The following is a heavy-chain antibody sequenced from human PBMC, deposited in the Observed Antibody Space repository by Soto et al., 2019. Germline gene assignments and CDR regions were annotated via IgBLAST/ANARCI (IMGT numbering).Heavy chain of an antibody. Sequence: QVQLVESGGGVVQPGRSLRLSCAASGFTFSSYGMHWVRQAPGKGLEWVAVIWYDGSNKYYADSVKGRFTISRDNSKNTLYLQMSSLRAEDTAVYYCAREKGGYCSGGSCYPLKYWGQGTLVTVSS. V-gene: IGHV3-33*01. J-gene: IGHJ4*02. CDR1: GFTFSSYG. D-gene: IGHD2-15*01. CDR2: IWYDGSNK. CDR3: AREKGGYCSGGSCYPLKY.